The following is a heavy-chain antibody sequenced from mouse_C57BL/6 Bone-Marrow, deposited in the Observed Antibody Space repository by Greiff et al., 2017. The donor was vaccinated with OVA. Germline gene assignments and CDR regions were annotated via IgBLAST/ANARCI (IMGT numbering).Heavy chain of an antibody. CDR3: ARPELGDY. D-gene: IGHD4-1*01. CDR2: IDPSDSYT. J-gene: IGHJ2*01. V-gene: IGHV1-59*01. CDR1: GYTFTSYW. Sequence: VQLQQPGAELVRPGTSVKLSCKASGYTFTSYWMHWVKQRPGQGLEWIGVIDPSDSYTNYNQKFKGKATLTVDTSSSTAYMQLSSLTSEDSAVYYCARPELGDYWGQGTTLTVSS.